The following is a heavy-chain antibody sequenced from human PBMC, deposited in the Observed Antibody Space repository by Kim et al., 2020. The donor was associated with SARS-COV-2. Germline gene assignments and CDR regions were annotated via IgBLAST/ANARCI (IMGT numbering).Heavy chain of an antibody. CDR2: IYYSGST. CDR3: ARDERDSSGWANWFDP. CDR1: GGSISSYY. D-gene: IGHD6-19*01. J-gene: IGHJ5*02. Sequence: TLSLTCTVSGGSISSYYWSWIRQPPGKGLEWIGYIYYSGSTNYNPSLKSRVTISVDTSKNQFSLKLSSVTAADTAVYYCARDERDSSGWANWFDPWGQGTLVTVSS. V-gene: IGHV4-59*13.